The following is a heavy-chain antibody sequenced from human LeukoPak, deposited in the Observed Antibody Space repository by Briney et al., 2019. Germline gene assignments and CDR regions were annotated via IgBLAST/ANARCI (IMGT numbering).Heavy chain of an antibody. J-gene: IGHJ4*02. CDR2: ISYDGSNK. D-gene: IGHD3-10*01. CDR3: AKDFSYYGSGSLDY. CDR1: GFTFSSYG. Sequence: PGRSLRLSCAASGFTFSSYGMHWVRQTPGKGLEWVAVISYDGSNKYYADSVKGRFTISRDNSKNTLYLQMNSLRAEDTAVYYCAKDFSYYGSGSLDYWGQGTLVTVSS. V-gene: IGHV3-30*18.